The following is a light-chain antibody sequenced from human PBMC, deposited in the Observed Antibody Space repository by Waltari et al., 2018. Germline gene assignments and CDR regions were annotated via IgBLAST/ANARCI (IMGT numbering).Light chain of an antibody. CDR3: QQRSNLPLT. Sequence: NVLAQSPATLSLSPAHRATRSCRASKSVSSYLAWYQQKPGQAPRLPIYDAANRATGIPARFSGSGSGTDFTLTISSLEPEDFAVYYCQQRSNLPLTFGGGTKVEIK. V-gene: IGKV3-11*01. CDR2: DAA. CDR1: KSVSSY. J-gene: IGKJ4*01.